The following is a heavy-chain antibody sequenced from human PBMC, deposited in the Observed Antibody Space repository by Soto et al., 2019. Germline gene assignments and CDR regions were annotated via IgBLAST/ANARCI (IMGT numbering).Heavy chain of an antibody. V-gene: IGHV4-31*03. Sequence: QVQLQESGPGLVKPSQTLSLTCTVSGGSISSGGYYWSWIRQHPGKGLEWIGYIYYSGSTYYNPSLKRRVTISVDTSKNQFSLKLSSVTAADTAVYYCARSAYYYGSGSYYNRAFDIWGQGTMVTVSS. CDR1: GGSISSGGYY. J-gene: IGHJ3*02. CDR2: IYYSGST. CDR3: ARSAYYYGSGSYYNRAFDI. D-gene: IGHD3-10*01.